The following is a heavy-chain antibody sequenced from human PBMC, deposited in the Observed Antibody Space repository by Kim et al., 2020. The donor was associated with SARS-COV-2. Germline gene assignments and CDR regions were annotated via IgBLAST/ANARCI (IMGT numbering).Heavy chain of an antibody. V-gene: IGHV1-24*01. Sequence: AQKFQGRVTMTEDTSTDTAYMELSSLRSEDTAVYYCATDHLPFGLYYFDYWGQGTLVTVSS. CDR3: ATDHLPFGLYYFDY. J-gene: IGHJ4*02. D-gene: IGHD3-10*01.